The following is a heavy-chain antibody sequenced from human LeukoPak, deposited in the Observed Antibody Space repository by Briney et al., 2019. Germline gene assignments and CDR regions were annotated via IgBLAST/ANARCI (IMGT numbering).Heavy chain of an antibody. CDR1: GFTFSSYG. D-gene: IGHD3-16*01. Sequence: GGSLRLSCAASGFTFSSYGMHWVRQAPGKGLEWVAVISYDGSNKYYADSVKGRFTISRDNSKNTLYLQMNSLRAEDTAVYYCARVSYLGAFDIWGQGTMVTVSS. J-gene: IGHJ3*02. CDR3: ARVSYLGAFDI. CDR2: ISYDGSNK. V-gene: IGHV3-30*19.